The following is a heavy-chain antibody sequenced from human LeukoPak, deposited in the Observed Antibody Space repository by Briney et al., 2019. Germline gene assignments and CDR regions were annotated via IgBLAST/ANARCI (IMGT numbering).Heavy chain of an antibody. J-gene: IGHJ4*02. CDR1: GYTFTSYW. CDR3: ARLPYYDTSGYLDY. Sequence: GESLKISCEGSGYTFTSYWIAWVRQMPGKGLEWMGIIYPGDSDTRYSPSFQGQVTISVDKSISTAYLQWSSLKASDTAMYYCARLPYYDTSGYLDYWGQGTLVIVSS. V-gene: IGHV5-51*01. D-gene: IGHD3-22*01. CDR2: IYPGDSDT.